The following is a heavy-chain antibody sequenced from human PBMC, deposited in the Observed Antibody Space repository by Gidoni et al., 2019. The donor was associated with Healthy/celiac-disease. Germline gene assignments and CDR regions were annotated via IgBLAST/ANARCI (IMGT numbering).Heavy chain of an antibody. CDR1: GYSFPSYW. CDR3: ARGVAVAGVNWFDP. V-gene: IGHV5-10-1*03. D-gene: IGHD6-19*01. CDR2: IDPSDSYT. Sequence: EVQLVQSGAEVTKPGKSLRISCRRSGYSFPSYWISWVRQMPGKGLEWMGRIDPSDSYTNYSPSFKGHVTISADKSISTAYLQWSSLKAADTAMYYCARGVAVAGVNWFDPWGQGTLVTVSS. J-gene: IGHJ5*02.